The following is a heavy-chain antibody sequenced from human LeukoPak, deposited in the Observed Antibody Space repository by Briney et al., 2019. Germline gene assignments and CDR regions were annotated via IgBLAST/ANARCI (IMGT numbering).Heavy chain of an antibody. D-gene: IGHD5-24*01. CDR1: GFTFSNYS. V-gene: IGHV3-48*01. J-gene: IGHJ4*02. CDR2: IGIDSGNT. CDR3: ARDYKYAFDN. Sequence: GGSLRLSCAASGFTFSNYSMNWVRQAPGKGLEWISYIGIDSGNTNYADSVKGRFTVSGDKAKNSLYLQMNSLRVEDTAVYYCARDYKYAFDNWGQGTLVTVSS.